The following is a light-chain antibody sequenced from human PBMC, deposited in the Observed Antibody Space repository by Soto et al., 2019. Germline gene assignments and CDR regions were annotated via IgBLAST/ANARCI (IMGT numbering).Light chain of an antibody. V-gene: IGKV3-20*01. Sequence: EIVLTQSPGTRSWSPGERATLSCRASQSVSSNFLAWYQEKLGQAPRLLIYGASKRATGIPDRFSGSGSGTDFTLTISRLEPEDFAVYYCRQYGTSLGFPVGGGTKVDIK. CDR3: RQYGTSLGFP. CDR2: GAS. CDR1: QSVSSNF. J-gene: IGKJ4*01.